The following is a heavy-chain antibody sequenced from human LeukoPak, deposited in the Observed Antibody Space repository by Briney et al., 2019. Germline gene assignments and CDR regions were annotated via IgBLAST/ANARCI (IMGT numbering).Heavy chain of an antibody. V-gene: IGHV3-21*01. CDR1: GFTFSSYS. Sequence: GGSLRLSCAASGFTFSSYSMNWVRQAPGKGLEWVSSISSSSSYIYYADSVKGRFTISRDNAKNSLYLQMNSLRAEDTAVYYCARASSSGWSLYWYFDLWGRGTLVTVSS. CDR3: ARASSSGWSLYWYFDL. D-gene: IGHD6-19*01. J-gene: IGHJ2*01. CDR2: ISSSSSYI.